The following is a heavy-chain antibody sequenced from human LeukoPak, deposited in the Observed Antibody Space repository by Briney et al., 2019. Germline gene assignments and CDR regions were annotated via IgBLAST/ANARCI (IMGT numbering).Heavy chain of an antibody. J-gene: IGHJ4*02. Sequence: GASVKVSCKASGYTFTSYDINWVRQATGQGLEWMGWMNPNSGNTGYAQKFQGRVTITRNTSISTAYMELSSLRSEDTAVYYCARVRYTVGYCSSTSCYGPLDYWGQGTLVTDSS. D-gene: IGHD2-2*01. CDR3: ARVRYTVGYCSSTSCYGPLDY. CDR2: MNPNSGNT. CDR1: GYTFTSYD. V-gene: IGHV1-8*03.